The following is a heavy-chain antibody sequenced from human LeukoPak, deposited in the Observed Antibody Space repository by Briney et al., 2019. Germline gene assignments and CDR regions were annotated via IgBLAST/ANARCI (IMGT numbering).Heavy chain of an antibody. Sequence: GASVKVSCKASGGTFSSYAISWVRQAPGQGLEWMGRIIPIFGIANYAQKFQGRVTITADKSTSTAYMELSSLRSEDTAVYYCARDRGYCSSTRCLVGWFDPWGQGTLVTVSS. CDR2: IIPIFGIA. CDR1: GGTFSSYA. D-gene: IGHD2-2*01. CDR3: ARDRGYCSSTRCLVGWFDP. J-gene: IGHJ5*02. V-gene: IGHV1-69*04.